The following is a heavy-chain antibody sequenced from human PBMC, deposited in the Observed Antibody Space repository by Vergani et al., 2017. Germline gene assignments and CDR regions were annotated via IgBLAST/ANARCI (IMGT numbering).Heavy chain of an antibody. J-gene: IGHJ4*02. CDR1: GFTVSSNY. CDR2: IYSGGST. V-gene: IGHV3-53*01. CDR3: AREAQYIAVAGTGADY. D-gene: IGHD6-19*01. Sequence: EVQLVESGGGLIQPGGSLRLSCAASGFTVSSNYMSWVRQAPGKGLEWVSVIYSGGSTYYADSMNGRFTISRDNSKNTLYLQMNSLRAEDTAVYYCAREAQYIAVAGTGADYWGQGTLVTVSS.